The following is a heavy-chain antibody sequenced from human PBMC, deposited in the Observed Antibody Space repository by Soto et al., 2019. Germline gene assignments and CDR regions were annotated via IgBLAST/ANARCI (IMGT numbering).Heavy chain of an antibody. CDR2: ISAHNGNT. V-gene: IGHV1-18*01. J-gene: IGHJ4*02. D-gene: IGHD2-2*01. CDR1: GYGFTTYG. CDR3: AREKYRDY. Sequence: QIHLVQSGAEVKKPGATVKVSCKGSGYGFTTYGITWVRQAPGQGLEWMAWISAHNGNTNYAQKLQGRLTATRDTSTTTVYIELRSLRSDAEAEYYRAREKYRDYWGQGTLV.